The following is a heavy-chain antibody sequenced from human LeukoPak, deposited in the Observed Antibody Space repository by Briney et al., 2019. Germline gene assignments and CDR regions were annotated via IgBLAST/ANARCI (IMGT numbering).Heavy chain of an antibody. CDR2: IKEDGSEK. V-gene: IGHV3-7*03. CDR3: AREGGYNGVWSPGYFDF. D-gene: IGHD6-19*01. Sequence: GGSLRLSCAASGFTFSSYAMHWVRQAPGKGLEWVANIKEDGSEKYYVDSVRGRFTISRDIAKNSLYLQMNSLRAEDTAVYHCAREGGYNGVWSPGYFDFWGQGTLVTVSS. CDR1: GFTFSSYA. J-gene: IGHJ4*02.